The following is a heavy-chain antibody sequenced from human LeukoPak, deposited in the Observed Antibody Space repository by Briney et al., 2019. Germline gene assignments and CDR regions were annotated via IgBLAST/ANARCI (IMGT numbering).Heavy chain of an antibody. V-gene: IGHV1-18*01. CDR1: GYTFTSYD. J-gene: IGHJ3*02. Sequence: EASVKVSCKASGYTFTSYDINWVRQATGQGLEWMGWITPYNDKTNYAQRFQGRLTMTTETSTNTAYMELRSLRSDDTAVYYCARRAAVAGPRSYSFDIWGQGTMVTVSS. CDR3: ARRAAVAGPRSYSFDI. D-gene: IGHD6-19*01. CDR2: ITPYNDKT.